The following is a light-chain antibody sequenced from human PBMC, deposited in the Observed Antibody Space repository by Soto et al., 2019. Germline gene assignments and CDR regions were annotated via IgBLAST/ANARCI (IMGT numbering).Light chain of an antibody. J-gene: IGKJ1*01. Sequence: EIGLTQSPATLSFSPGERATLSCRASQSVSSYLAWYQQKPGQAPRLLIYDASNRATGIPARFSGSGSGTDFTLTISSLEPEDFAVYYCQQRSNWPTFGQGTKVDI. CDR2: DAS. CDR1: QSVSSY. CDR3: QQRSNWPT. V-gene: IGKV3-11*01.